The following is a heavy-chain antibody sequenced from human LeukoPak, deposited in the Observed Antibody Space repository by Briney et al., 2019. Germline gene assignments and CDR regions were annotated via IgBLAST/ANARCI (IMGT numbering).Heavy chain of an antibody. V-gene: IGHV3-23*01. Sequence: GGPLRLSCAASGFTFSSYAMSWARQAPGKGLEWVSAISGSGGSTYYADSAKGRFTISRDNSKNTLYLQMNSLRAEDTAVYYCARSQGFQITIFGVVRDYYYYMDVWGKGTTVTVSS. CDR3: ARSQGFQITIFGVVRDYYYYMDV. CDR1: GFTFSSYA. CDR2: ISGSGGST. J-gene: IGHJ6*03. D-gene: IGHD3-3*01.